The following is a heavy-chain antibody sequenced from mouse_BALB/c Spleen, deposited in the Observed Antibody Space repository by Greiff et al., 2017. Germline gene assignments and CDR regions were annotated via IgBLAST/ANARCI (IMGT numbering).Heavy chain of an antibody. D-gene: IGHD1-1*01. J-gene: IGHJ1*01. CDR2: IYPGNSDT. Sequence: EVQLQQSGTVLARPGASVKMSCKASGYTFTSYWMHWVKQRPGQGLEWIGAIYPGNSDTSYNQKFKGKAKLTAVTSTSTAYMELSSLTNEDSAVYCGTRCYYGPNWYLEGWGGGTTVTVSS. V-gene: IGHV1-5*01. CDR3: TRCYYGPNWYLEG. CDR1: GYTFTSYW.